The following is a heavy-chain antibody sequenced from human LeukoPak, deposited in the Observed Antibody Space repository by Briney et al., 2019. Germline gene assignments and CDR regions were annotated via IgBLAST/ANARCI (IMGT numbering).Heavy chain of an antibody. CDR2: IYYSGTT. Sequence: TLSLTCTVSGDSISSTGYYRNWIRQHPGKGLEWIGYIYYSGTTYYNPSLKSRVTISVDTSKNQFSLKLSSVTAADTAVYFCARADVVVNDAFDIWGQGTMVTFSS. V-gene: IGHV4-31*03. J-gene: IGHJ3*02. CDR3: ARADVVVNDAFDI. D-gene: IGHD2-15*01. CDR1: GDSISSTGYY.